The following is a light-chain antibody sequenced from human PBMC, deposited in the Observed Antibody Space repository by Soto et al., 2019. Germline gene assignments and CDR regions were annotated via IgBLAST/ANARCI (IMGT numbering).Light chain of an antibody. V-gene: IGKV3-15*01. CDR2: GAS. CDR3: QQYYNWPRT. Sequence: EMVMTQSPATLSVSPGDGATLSCMASQSVGSNLAWFQQKPGQAPRLLIYGASTRATGIPARFSGSGSGTEFTLTISSLQSEDFAVYYCQQYYNWPRTVGQGTKLEIK. CDR1: QSVGSN. J-gene: IGKJ2*01.